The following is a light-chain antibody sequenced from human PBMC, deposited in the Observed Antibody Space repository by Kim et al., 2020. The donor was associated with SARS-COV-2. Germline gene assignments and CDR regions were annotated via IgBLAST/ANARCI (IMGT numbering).Light chain of an antibody. CDR1: KTISND. V-gene: IGKV1-39*01. CDR3: QQTYNTPYT. CDR2: AAS. J-gene: IGKJ2*01. Sequence: SASVGDRVTITCRASKTISNDLNWYQHRPGKAPKLLIHAASTVQRGVPSRFSGTGSGTDFTLTITSLQPEDFATYYCQQTYNTPYTFGQGTKLEI.